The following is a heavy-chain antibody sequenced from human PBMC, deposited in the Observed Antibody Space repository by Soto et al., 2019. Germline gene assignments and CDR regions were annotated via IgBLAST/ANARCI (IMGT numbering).Heavy chain of an antibody. J-gene: IGHJ5*02. V-gene: IGHV1-3*01. CDR1: GYTFTTYA. D-gene: IGHD3-16*01. CDR3: ARARITRVVNNWFDP. CDR2: INAGNGDT. Sequence: QVQLVQSGAEVKEPGASVKVSCKASGYTFTTYAIHWVRQAPGQRLEWMGWINAGNGDTRYPQKFQGRVTITRDTSASTAYMELSSLRSEDTAVYYCARARITRVVNNWFDPWGQGTLVTVSS.